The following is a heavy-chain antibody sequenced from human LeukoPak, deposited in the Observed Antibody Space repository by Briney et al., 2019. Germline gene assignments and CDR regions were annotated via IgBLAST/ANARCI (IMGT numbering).Heavy chain of an antibody. V-gene: IGHV3-48*01. J-gene: IGHJ6*02. CDR2: INRVSNTI. CDR3: ARETGHFYGMDV. Sequence: GGSLRLSCAASGFTFSSYSMNWVRQAPGKGLEWVSYINRVSNTIYYADSVKGRFTISRDNAKNPLYLQMNSLRAEDTAVYYCARETGHFYGMDVWGQGTTVTVSS. CDR1: GFTFSSYS.